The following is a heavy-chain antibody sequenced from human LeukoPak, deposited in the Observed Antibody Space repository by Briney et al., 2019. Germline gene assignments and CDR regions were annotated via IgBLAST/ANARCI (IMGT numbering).Heavy chain of an antibody. V-gene: IGHV1-69*05. Sequence: VASVKVSCKASGGTFNSYAISWVRQAPGQGLEWMGGIIPIFGTANYAQKFQGRVTITTDESTSTAYMELSSLRSEDTAVYYCARDSIYSYGTAYYYYYYMDVWGKGTTVTVSS. CDR1: GGTFNSYA. CDR2: IIPIFGTA. J-gene: IGHJ6*03. CDR3: ARDSIYSYGTAYYYYYYMDV. D-gene: IGHD5-18*01.